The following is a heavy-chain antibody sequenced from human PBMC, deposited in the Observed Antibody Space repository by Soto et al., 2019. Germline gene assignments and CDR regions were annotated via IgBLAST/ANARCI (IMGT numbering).Heavy chain of an antibody. Sequence: SETLSLTCTVSGGSTSSDNYWSWIRQPPGKGLEWIGHIYYSGNTDYNPSLKSRLAISIDTSKNQFSLKLSPVTAADTAVYFCAREGGESSDGLYYFDSWGQGSLVTVSS. V-gene: IGHV4-30-4*01. CDR3: AREGGESSDGLYYFDS. D-gene: IGHD3-16*01. CDR1: GGSTSSDNY. J-gene: IGHJ4*02. CDR2: IYYSGNT.